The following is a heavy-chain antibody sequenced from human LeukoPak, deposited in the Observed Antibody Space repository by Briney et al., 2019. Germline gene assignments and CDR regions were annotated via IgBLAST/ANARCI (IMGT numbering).Heavy chain of an antibody. J-gene: IGHJ4*02. D-gene: IGHD3-22*01. Sequence: GGSLRLSCAASGFTFSSYAMSWVRQAPGKGLEWVSGISGSGGSTYYADSVKGRFTISRDNSKNTLYLQMTSLRADDTAVYYCAKDQVWIVVGSFDYWGQGTLVTVSS. V-gene: IGHV3-23*01. CDR2: ISGSGGST. CDR1: GFTFSSYA. CDR3: AKDQVWIVVGSFDY.